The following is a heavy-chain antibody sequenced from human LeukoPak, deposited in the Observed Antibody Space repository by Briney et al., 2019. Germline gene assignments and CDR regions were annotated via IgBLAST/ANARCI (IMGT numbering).Heavy chain of an antibody. CDR1: GFTFSSYS. D-gene: IGHD1-7*01. CDR3: ASELELLIDY. J-gene: IGHJ4*02. CDR2: ISSSSSYI. Sequence: GSLRLSCAASGFTFSSYSMNWVRQAPGKGLEWVSSISSSSSYIYYADSVKGRFTISRDNAKNSLYLQMNSLRAEDTAVYYCASELELLIDYWGQGTLVTVSS. V-gene: IGHV3-21*01.